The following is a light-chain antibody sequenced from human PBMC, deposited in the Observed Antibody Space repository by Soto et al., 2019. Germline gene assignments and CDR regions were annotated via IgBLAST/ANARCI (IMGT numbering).Light chain of an antibody. J-gene: IGLJ2*01. V-gene: IGLV1-40*01. Sequence: QSVLTQPPSVSGAPGQRVTISCTGSSSNIGAGYDVQWYQQLPGAAPRLLIFGNTNRPSGVPDRFSGASSGTSASLAIAGLQAEEEADYYYQSYDISLSVSVVFGGGTKVTVL. CDR3: QSYDISLSVSVV. CDR2: GNT. CDR1: SSNIGAGYD.